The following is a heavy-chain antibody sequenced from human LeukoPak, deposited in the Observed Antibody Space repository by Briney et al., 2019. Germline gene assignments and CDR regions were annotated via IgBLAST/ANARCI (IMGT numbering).Heavy chain of an antibody. CDR2: IIPIFGTA. Sequence: SVKVSCKASGGTFSSYAISWVRQAPGQGLEWTGGIIPIFGTANYAQKFQGRVTITADKSTSTAYMELGSLRSEATAVYCCAREALYGDYGNWFDPWGQGTLVTVSS. CDR1: GGTFSSYA. V-gene: IGHV1-69*06. J-gene: IGHJ5*02. D-gene: IGHD4-17*01. CDR3: AREALYGDYGNWFDP.